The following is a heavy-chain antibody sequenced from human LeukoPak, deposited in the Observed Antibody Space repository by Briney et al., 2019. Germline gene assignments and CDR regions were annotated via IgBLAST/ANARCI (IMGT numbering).Heavy chain of an antibody. D-gene: IGHD6-19*01. V-gene: IGHV3-21*01. CDR1: GFXFSSYS. CDR3: ARATSGWASSY. Sequence: GGSLRLSCAASGFXFSSYSINWVRQAPGKGLEWVSSITSSSSYIYYADSVKGRFTISRDNAKNSLYLQMNSLRAEDTAVYYCARATSGWASSYWGQGTLVTVSS. J-gene: IGHJ4*02. CDR2: ITSSSSYI.